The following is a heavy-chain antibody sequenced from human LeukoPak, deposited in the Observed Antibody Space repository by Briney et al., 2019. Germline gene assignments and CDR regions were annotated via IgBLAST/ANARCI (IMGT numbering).Heavy chain of an antibody. CDR1: GGSISSSSYC. V-gene: IGHV4-39*01. D-gene: IGHD3-3*01. J-gene: IGHJ5*02. CDR2: IYYSGST. Sequence: ASETLSLTCTVAGGSISSSSYCWGWLRQPPGKGLEWIGSIYYSGSTYYNPSLKSRVTISVDTSKNQFSLRLTSVTAADTAVYYCARQKFWSGYYIEWFDPWGQGTLVTVSS. CDR3: ARQKFWSGYYIEWFDP.